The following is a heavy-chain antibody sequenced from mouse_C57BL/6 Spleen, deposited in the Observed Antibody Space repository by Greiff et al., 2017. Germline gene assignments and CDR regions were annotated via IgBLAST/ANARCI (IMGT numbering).Heavy chain of an antibody. D-gene: IGHD1-1*01. Sequence: QVQLQQPGAELVMPGASVKLSCKASGYTFTSYWMHWVKQRPGQGLEWIGEIDPSDSYTNYNQKFKGKSTLTVDKSSSTAYMQLSSLTSEDSAVYDCARCEYYGSSYVEDGGQGTTRTVSS. CDR1: GYTFTSYW. CDR2: IDPSDSYT. CDR3: ARCEYYGSSYVED. J-gene: IGHJ2*01. V-gene: IGHV1-69*01.